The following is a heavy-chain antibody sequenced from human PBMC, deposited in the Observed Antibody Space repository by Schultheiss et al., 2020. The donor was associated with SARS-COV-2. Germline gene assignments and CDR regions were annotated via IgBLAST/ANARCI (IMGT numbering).Heavy chain of an antibody. CDR3: ARQTPEYYYGSGSGFDP. Sequence: SETLSLTCTVSGGSISSYYWSWIRQPPGKGLEWIGYIYYSGSTNYNPSLKSRVTISVDTSKNQFSLKLSSVTAADTAVYYCARQTPEYYYGSGSGFDPWGQGTLVTVSS. CDR2: IYYSGST. D-gene: IGHD3-10*01. J-gene: IGHJ5*02. V-gene: IGHV4-59*08. CDR1: GGSISSYY.